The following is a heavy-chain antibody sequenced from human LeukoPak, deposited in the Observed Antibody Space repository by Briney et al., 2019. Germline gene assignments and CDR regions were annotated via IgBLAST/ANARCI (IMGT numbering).Heavy chain of an antibody. J-gene: IGHJ4*02. D-gene: IGHD4-17*01. V-gene: IGHV3-21*01. Sequence: GGSLRLSCTASGFTFISYNMNWVRQAPGKGLEWVSCISSSSSYIYYADSVKGRFTISRDNSKDTLYPQMNSLRAEDTAVYYCAKRPSDYGDYVSYFDYWGQGTLVTVSS. CDR3: AKRPSDYGDYVSYFDY. CDR2: ISSSSSYI. CDR1: GFTFISYN.